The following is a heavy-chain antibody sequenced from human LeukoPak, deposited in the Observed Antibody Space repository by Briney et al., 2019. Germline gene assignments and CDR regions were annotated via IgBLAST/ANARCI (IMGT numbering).Heavy chain of an antibody. Sequence: ASVKVSCKASGYTFTDYYIHWVRQAPGQGLEWMGWINPNSGGTNYAQKFQGRVTMTRDTSISTAYMELSRLRSDDTAVYYCARVSSSWYVNWFDPWGQGTLVTVSS. J-gene: IGHJ5*02. CDR2: INPNSGGT. D-gene: IGHD6-13*01. V-gene: IGHV1-2*02. CDR3: ARVSSSWYVNWFDP. CDR1: GYTFTDYY.